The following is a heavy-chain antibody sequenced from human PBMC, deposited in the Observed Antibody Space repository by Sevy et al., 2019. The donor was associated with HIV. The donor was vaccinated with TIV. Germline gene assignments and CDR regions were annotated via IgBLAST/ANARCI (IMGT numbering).Heavy chain of an antibody. CDR2: FDPEDGET. CDR3: ATTKDYYESSGCPFDF. D-gene: IGHD3-22*01. CDR1: GYTLTGLS. J-gene: IGHJ4*02. V-gene: IGHV1-24*01. Sequence: ASVKVSCKVSGYTLTGLSMHWVRQAPGKGLEWMGSFDPEDGETIYAQRLQGRLTMTEDTSADTAYMELNDLRSDDTAIYYCATTKDYYESSGCPFDFWGQGTLVTVSS.